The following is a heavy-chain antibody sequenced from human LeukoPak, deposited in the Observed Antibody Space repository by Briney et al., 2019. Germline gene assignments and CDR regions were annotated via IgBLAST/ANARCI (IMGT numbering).Heavy chain of an antibody. CDR3: ARDLRGSDR. CDR1: GLTFSYYW. Sequence: GGSLRLSCAASGLTFSYYWMSWVRQAPGKGLEWVANIKQDGSEKYYVDSVKGRFTISRDNAKNSQYLQMNSLRAEDTAVYYCARDLRGSDRWGQGTLVTVSS. V-gene: IGHV3-7*01. CDR2: IKQDGSEK. D-gene: IGHD3-10*01. J-gene: IGHJ5*02.